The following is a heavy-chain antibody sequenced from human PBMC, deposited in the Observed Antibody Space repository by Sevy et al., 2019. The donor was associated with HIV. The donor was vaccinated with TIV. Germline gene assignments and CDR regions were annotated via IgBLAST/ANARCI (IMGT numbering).Heavy chain of an antibody. CDR1: GFTFSSFG. J-gene: IGHJ4*01. CDR3: ARDLEFYDHGDYGPAFMPDF. CDR2: IWFDGSNT. V-gene: IGHV3-33*01. D-gene: IGHD4-17*01. Sequence: GGSLRLSCAASGFTFSSFGMHWVRQAPGKGLEWLAVIWFDGSNTYYADSVRGRFTISRDIAKNTLHLRMNSRRAEDTAVYYCARDLEFYDHGDYGPAFMPDFWGHGTLVTVSS.